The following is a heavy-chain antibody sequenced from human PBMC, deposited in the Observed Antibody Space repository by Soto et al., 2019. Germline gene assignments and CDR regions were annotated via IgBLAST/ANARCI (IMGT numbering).Heavy chain of an antibody. J-gene: IGHJ4*02. Sequence: QVQLVESGGGVVQPGRSLRLSCAASGFTFSSYAMHWVRQAPGKGLEWVAVISYDGSNKYYADSVKGRFTISRDNSKNTLYLQMNSLRAEDTAVYYCVNGYYDILPLDYWGQGTLVTVSS. V-gene: IGHV3-30-3*01. D-gene: IGHD3-9*01. CDR1: GFTFSSYA. CDR2: ISYDGSNK. CDR3: VNGYYDILPLDY.